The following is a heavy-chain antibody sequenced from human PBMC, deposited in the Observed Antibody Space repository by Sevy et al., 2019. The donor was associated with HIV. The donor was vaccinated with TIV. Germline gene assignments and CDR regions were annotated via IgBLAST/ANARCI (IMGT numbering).Heavy chain of an antibody. CDR3: ARGAVVIGTAATPVLDF. V-gene: IGHV4-59*08. CDR1: DDSINSYY. D-gene: IGHD2-2*01. CDR2: IYNNIGST. J-gene: IGHJ4*02. Sequence: SETLSLTCSVSDDSINSYYWSWIRQPPGKGLEWIGYIYNNIGSTSYNPSLTSRVTISVDTSTNHFSLKLTSVTAADTAVYYCARGAVVIGTAATPVLDFWGLGSLVTVTS.